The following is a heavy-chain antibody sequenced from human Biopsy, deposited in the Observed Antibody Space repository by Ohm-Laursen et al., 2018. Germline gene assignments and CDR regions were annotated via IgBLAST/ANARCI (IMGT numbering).Heavy chain of an antibody. J-gene: IGHJ6*02. Sequence: SQTLSLTCAVYGESFNGYYWSWIRQTPGKGLEWIGEINHSGRTNYNPSLKSRVTISVDTSKNQFSLKVSSVTAADTAVYYCARGRGYCGGDCYPTYYYNYGMDVWGQGTTVTVSS. V-gene: IGHV4-34*01. CDR2: INHSGRT. D-gene: IGHD2-21*02. CDR1: GESFNGYY. CDR3: ARGRGYCGGDCYPTYYYNYGMDV.